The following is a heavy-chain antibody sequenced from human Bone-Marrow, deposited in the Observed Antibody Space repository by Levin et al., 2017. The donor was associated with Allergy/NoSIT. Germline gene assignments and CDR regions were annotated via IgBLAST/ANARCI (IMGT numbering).Heavy chain of an antibody. CDR1: GFTFSSYG. J-gene: IGHJ3*02. V-gene: IGHV3-33*01. CDR3: ARDPSSLQQQLVPVTSRRRGEDAFDI. D-gene: IGHD6-13*01. CDR2: IWYDGSNK. Sequence: GESLKISCAASGFTFSSYGMHWVRQAPGKGLEWVAVIWYDGSNKYYADSVKGRFTISRDNSKNTLYLQMNSLRAEDTAVYYCARDPSSLQQQLVPVTSRRRGEDAFDIWGQGTMVTVSS.